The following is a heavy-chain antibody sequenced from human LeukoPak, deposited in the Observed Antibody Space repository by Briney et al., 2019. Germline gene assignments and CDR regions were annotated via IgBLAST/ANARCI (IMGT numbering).Heavy chain of an antibody. CDR3: ASRRQWLDY. D-gene: IGHD6-19*01. Sequence: PGGSLRLSCAASGFTFSTYAMTWVRQSPGKGLEWVSSISNRDTTYYADSVKGRFTISRDNSNDTLFLQMTSLRADDTAVYYCASRRQWLDYWGQGTLVTVSS. CDR2: ISNRDTT. J-gene: IGHJ4*02. V-gene: IGHV3-23*01. CDR1: GFTFSTYA.